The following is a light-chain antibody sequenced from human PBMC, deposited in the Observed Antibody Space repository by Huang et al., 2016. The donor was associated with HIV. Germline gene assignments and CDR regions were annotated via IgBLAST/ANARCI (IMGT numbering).Light chain of an antibody. J-gene: IGKJ4*01. CDR3: QQRSNFLT. Sequence: EIVLTQSPATLSLSPGERATLSCRASQSVSSYLAWYQQKPGQAPRLLIDDASNRATGIPARFSGSGSGTDFTLTISSLEPEDLAVYYCQQRSNFLTFGGGTKVEIK. CDR1: QSVSSY. V-gene: IGKV3-11*01. CDR2: DAS.